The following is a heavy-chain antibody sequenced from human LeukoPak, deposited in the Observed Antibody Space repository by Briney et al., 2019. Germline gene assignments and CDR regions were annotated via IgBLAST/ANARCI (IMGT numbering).Heavy chain of an antibody. D-gene: IGHD1-26*01. Sequence: SETLSLTCAVSGYSISSGYYWGWIRQPPGRGLEWIGNIYHSGSTYYNPSLKSRVTISVDTSKNQFSLKVSSVTAADTAVYYCARPGSGSYVDAFEIWGQGTMVTVSS. V-gene: IGHV4-38-2*01. J-gene: IGHJ3*02. CDR1: GYSISSGYY. CDR2: IYHSGST. CDR3: ARPGSGSYVDAFEI.